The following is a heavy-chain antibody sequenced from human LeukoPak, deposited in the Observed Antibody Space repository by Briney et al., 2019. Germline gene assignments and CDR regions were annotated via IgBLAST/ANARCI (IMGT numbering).Heavy chain of an antibody. CDR3: ARERYQQLGFSDY. V-gene: IGHV3-7*01. CDR2: IKQDGSEK. J-gene: IGHJ4*02. D-gene: IGHD6-13*01. Sequence: PGGSLRLSCVVSGFTVSTNYMDWVRQAPGKGLEWVANIKQDGSEKYYVDSVKGRFTISRDNAKNSLYLQMNSLRAEDTAVYYCARERYQQLGFSDYWGQGTLVTVSS. CDR1: GFTVSTNY.